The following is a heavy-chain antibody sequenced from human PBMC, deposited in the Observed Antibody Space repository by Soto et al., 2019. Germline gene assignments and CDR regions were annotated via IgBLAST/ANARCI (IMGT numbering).Heavy chain of an antibody. V-gene: IGHV1-69*05. J-gene: IGHJ4*02. Sequence: QVQLVQSGDEVKKPESSVKVSCKAPGGTFSTYAISWVRQAPGQGLEWMGGIIPMFGTANYAQRFQDRVTXTXXESTNTVYMELSSLRSEDTAVYFCASGIQLWLRRINNGYSGWGQGTLVTVSS. CDR2: IIPMFGTA. CDR1: GGTFSTYA. CDR3: ASGIQLWLRRINNGYSG. D-gene: IGHD5-18*01.